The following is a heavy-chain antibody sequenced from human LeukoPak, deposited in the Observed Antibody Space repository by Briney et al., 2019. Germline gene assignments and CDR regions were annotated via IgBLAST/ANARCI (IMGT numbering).Heavy chain of an antibody. CDR2: IKQDGSEK. CDR3: ARDRGGYSSSWGPGTFDY. D-gene: IGHD6-13*01. J-gene: IGHJ4*02. Sequence: PGGSLRLSCAASGFTFSSYAMSWVRQAPGKGLEWVANIKQDGSEKYYVDSVKGRFTISRDNTKNSLYLQMNSLRAEDTAVYYCARDRGGYSSSWGPGTFDYWGQGTLVTVSS. CDR1: GFTFSSYA. V-gene: IGHV3-7*01.